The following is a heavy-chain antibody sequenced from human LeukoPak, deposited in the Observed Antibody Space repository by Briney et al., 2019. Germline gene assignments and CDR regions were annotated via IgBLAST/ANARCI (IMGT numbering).Heavy chain of an antibody. J-gene: IGHJ4*02. CDR2: IYHSGST. Sequence: ASETLSLTCTVSGFSFSSAYYWGWIRQPPGKGLEWIGTIYHSGSTYYNPSLKSRVTISVGTSKNQFSLKLSSVTAADTAVYYCARDLYSSGWYSNYFDYWGQGTLVTVSS. D-gene: IGHD6-19*01. CDR3: ARDLYSSGWYSNYFDY. CDR1: GFSFSSAYY. V-gene: IGHV4-38-2*02.